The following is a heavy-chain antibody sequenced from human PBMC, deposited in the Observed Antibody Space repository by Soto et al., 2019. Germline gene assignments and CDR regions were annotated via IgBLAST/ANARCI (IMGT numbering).Heavy chain of an antibody. J-gene: IGHJ5*02. CDR3: ARDAVGVGQWLVLPRLFAP. CDR1: AGSISRYY. Sequence: SETLSLTCTVSAGSISRYYWNWLRQPAGKGLEWIGRIYSSGSTHYNPSFKSRVSMSVDTSQNQFSLKLISVTAADTAVYFCARDAVGVGQWLVLPRLFAPCGQGIPVTVSS. CDR2: IYSSGST. V-gene: IGHV4-4*07. D-gene: IGHD6-19*01.